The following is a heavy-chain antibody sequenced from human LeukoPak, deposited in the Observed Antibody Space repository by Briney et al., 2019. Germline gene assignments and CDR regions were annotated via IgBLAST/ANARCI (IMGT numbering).Heavy chain of an antibody. Sequence: SETLSLTCTVSGGSISSGGYSWSWIRQHPGKGLEWIGYIYYSGSTYYNPSLKSRVTISVDTSKNQFSLKLSSVTAADTAVYYCARVRVSSGWFYGMDVWGQGTTVTVSS. J-gene: IGHJ6*02. V-gene: IGHV4-61*08. CDR1: GGSISSGGYS. CDR3: ARVRVSSGWFYGMDV. CDR2: IYYSGST. D-gene: IGHD6-19*01.